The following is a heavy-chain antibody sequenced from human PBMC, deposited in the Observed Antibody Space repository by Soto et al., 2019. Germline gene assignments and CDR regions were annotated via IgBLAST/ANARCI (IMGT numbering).Heavy chain of an antibody. CDR1: GYTFTTYS. D-gene: IGHD3-9*01. Sequence: ASVKVSCKASGYTFTTYSKHWVRQTPGHGLEWMGVINPSGGRTSYAQKFQGRVTMIRDTSTSTVHMELSNLRSEDTAVYFFARDGGYDVLTGHYILLYYFDNWGLGTLVTVSS. J-gene: IGHJ4*02. V-gene: IGHV1-46*01. CDR2: INPSGGRT. CDR3: ARDGGYDVLTGHYILLYYFDN.